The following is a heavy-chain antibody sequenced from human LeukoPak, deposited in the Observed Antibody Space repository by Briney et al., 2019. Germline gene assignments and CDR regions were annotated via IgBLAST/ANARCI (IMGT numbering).Heavy chain of an antibody. CDR3: ARDISGYTYGHDAFDI. CDR2: ISSSSTI. J-gene: IGHJ3*02. D-gene: IGHD5-18*01. Sequence: GGSLRLSCAASGFTFSDYYMNWAPQAPGKGLEWVSSISSSSTIFYADSVKGRFTISRDNAKNSLYLQMNSLRAEDTAVYYCARDISGYTYGHDAFDIWGQGTMVTVSS. CDR1: GFTFSDYY. V-gene: IGHV3-69-1*02.